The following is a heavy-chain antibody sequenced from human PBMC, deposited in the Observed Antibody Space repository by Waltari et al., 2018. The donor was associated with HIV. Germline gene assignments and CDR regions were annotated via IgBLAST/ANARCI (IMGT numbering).Heavy chain of an antibody. V-gene: IGHV3-30*01. J-gene: IGHJ2*01. CDR2: ISYGGSNK. CDR1: GFTFSSYA. CDR3: ARESDWYFDL. Sequence: QVQLVESGGGVVQPGRSLRLSCAASGFTFSSYAMHWVRQAPGKGGEWGAVISYGGSNKDYAYSVKGRFTISRDNSKNTLYLQMNSLRGEDTAVYYCARESDWYFDLWGRGTLVTVSS.